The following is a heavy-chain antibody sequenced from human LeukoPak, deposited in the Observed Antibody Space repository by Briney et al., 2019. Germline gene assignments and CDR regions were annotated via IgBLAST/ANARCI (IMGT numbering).Heavy chain of an antibody. D-gene: IGHD3-22*01. CDR1: GYTFTGYY. J-gene: IGHJ4*02. V-gene: IGHV1-2*02. CDR3: ARAPSLNYYDSSGRAFDY. CDR2: INPNSGGT. Sequence: ASVKVSCTASGYTFTGYYMHWVRQAPGQGLEWMGWINPNSGGTNYAQKFQGRVTMTRDTSISTAYMELSRLRSDDTAVYYCARAPSLNYYDSSGRAFDYWGQGTLVTVSS.